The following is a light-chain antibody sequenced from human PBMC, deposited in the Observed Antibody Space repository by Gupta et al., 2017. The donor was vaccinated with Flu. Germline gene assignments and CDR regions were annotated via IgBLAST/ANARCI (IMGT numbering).Light chain of an antibody. CDR2: DVG. CDR1: GSDVGGYKY. CDR3: CSYAGNYTLV. V-gene: IGLV2-11*01. J-gene: IGLJ2*01. Sequence: TGSDVGGYKYVSWYQRHPGKAPKLMIYDVGKRPSGVPDRFSGSKSGNTASLTISGLQAEDEADYYCCSYAGNYTLVFGGGTELTVL.